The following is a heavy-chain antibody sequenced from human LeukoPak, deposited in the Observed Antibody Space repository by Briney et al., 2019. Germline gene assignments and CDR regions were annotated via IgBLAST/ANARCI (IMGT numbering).Heavy chain of an antibody. V-gene: IGHV3-30*04. J-gene: IGHJ4*02. D-gene: IGHD1-1*01. CDR3: ARDFETGPGGY. CDR1: GFTFSSYA. Sequence: GRSLRLSCAASGFTFSSYAMHWVRQAPGKGLEWVAVISYDGSNKYYADSVKGRFTISRDNSKNTLYLQMNSLRAEDTAVYYCARDFETGPGGYWGQGTLVTVSS. CDR2: ISYDGSNK.